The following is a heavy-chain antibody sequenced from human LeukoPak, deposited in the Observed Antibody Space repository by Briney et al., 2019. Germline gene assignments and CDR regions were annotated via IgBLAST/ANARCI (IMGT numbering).Heavy chain of an antibody. CDR1: GYTFTSYD. CDR3: ARGEAGTLSLWLHHYYYMDV. Sequence: ASVKVSCKASGYTFTSYDINWVRQATGQGLEWMGWMNPNSGNTGYAQKFQGRVTMTRNTSISTAYMELSSLRSEDTAVYYCARGEAGTLSLWLHHYYYMDVWGKGTTVTISS. V-gene: IGHV1-8*01. CDR2: MNPNSGNT. D-gene: IGHD5-18*01. J-gene: IGHJ6*03.